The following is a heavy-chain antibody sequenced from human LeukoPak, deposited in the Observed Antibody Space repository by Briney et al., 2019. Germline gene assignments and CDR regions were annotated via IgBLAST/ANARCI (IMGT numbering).Heavy chain of an antibody. CDR2: IYSGGST. CDR3: AKDTYDSSYDAFDI. J-gene: IGHJ3*02. Sequence: PGGSLTLSCAASGFTVSSNYMSWVRQAPGKGLEWVSVIYSGGSTYYADSVKGRFTISRDNSKNTLYLQMNSLRAEDTAVYYCAKDTYDSSYDAFDIWGQGTMVTVSS. D-gene: IGHD3-22*01. CDR1: GFTVSSNY. V-gene: IGHV3-53*01.